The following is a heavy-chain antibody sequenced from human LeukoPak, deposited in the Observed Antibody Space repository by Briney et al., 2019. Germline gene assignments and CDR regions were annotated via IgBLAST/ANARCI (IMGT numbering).Heavy chain of an antibody. CDR3: ARGDGDLYYYYYYMDV. J-gene: IGHJ6*03. V-gene: IGHV4-4*07. CDR2: IYTSGST. D-gene: IGHD4-17*01. CDR1: GGSLSSYY. Sequence: SETLSLTCTVSGGSLSSYYWSWIRQPAGKGLEWIGRIYTSGSTNYNPSLKSRVTMSVDTSKNQFSLKLSSVTAADTAVYYCARGDGDLYYYYYYMDVWGKGTTVTVSS.